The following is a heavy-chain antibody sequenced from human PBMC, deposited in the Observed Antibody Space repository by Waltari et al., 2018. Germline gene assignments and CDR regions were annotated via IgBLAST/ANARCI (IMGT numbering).Heavy chain of an antibody. Sequence: QVQLQESGPGLVKPSETLSLTCTVSGGSISSYYWSLIRQPAGKGLEWIGRIYTSGGTTPNPPTKRRCTMSVDTAKNQVSRKLSSVTAADTVVYYCARTGPDDYGDVDAFDIWVQGTMVTVSS. D-gene: IGHD4-17*01. CDR3: ARTGPDDYGDVDAFDI. CDR2: IYTSGGT. V-gene: IGHV4-4*07. CDR1: GGSISSYY. J-gene: IGHJ3*02.